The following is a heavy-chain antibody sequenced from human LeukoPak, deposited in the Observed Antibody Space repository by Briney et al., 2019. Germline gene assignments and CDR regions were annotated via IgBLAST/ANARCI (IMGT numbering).Heavy chain of an antibody. V-gene: IGHV1-2*06. J-gene: IGHJ4*02. D-gene: IGHD3-22*01. CDR1: GDTFTGYY. CDR3: ATDAYYYDSSGYSTSVHYFDY. CDR2: INPNSGGT. Sequence: ASVKVSCKASGDTFTGYYMHWVRQAPGQGLEWIGRINPNSGGTNYAQKFQGRVTMTRDTSISTAYMELSRLRSDDTAVYYCATDAYYYDSSGYSTSVHYFDYWGQGTLVTVSS.